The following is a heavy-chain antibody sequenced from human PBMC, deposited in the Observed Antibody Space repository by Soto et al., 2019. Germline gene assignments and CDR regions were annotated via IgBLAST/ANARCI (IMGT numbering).Heavy chain of an antibody. CDR2: ISFDGSNK. V-gene: IGHV3-30-3*01. D-gene: IGHD2-21*02. Sequence: QVQLVESGGGVVQPGKSRRLSCAASGFSFNNYAIHWVRQGPGKGLEWVAVISFDGSNKFYADSVKGRFTISRDKPKNIVFLQMDSLRTEDTALYYCARGSTAIPSPLGYWGQGALVTVPS. CDR1: GFSFNNYA. J-gene: IGHJ4*02. CDR3: ARGSTAIPSPLGY.